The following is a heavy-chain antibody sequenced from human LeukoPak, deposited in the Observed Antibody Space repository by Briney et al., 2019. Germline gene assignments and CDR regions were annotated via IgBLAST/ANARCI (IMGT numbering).Heavy chain of an antibody. CDR1: GYTFTSYD. V-gene: IGHV1-18*01. D-gene: IGHD6-6*01. Sequence: ASVKVSCKASGYTFTSYDISWVRQAPGQGLEWMGWISAYNGNTNYAQKLQGRVTLTTDTSTSTAYMDLRSLRSDDTAVYYCARDRMGSSPLDYWGQGTLVTVSS. CDR2: ISAYNGNT. J-gene: IGHJ4*02. CDR3: ARDRMGSSPLDY.